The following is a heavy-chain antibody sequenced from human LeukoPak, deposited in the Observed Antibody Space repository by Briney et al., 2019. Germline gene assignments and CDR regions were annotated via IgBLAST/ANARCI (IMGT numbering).Heavy chain of an antibody. CDR1: GYTFTSYA. V-gene: IGHV7-4-1*02. CDR3: ARESLDTAMVKGHYYYYMDV. J-gene: IGHJ6*03. D-gene: IGHD5-18*01. Sequence: ASVKVSCKASGYTFTSYAMNWVRQAPGQGLEWMGWINTNTGNPTYAQGFTGRFVFSLDTSVSTAYLQISSLKAEDTAVCYCARESLDTAMVKGHYYYYMDVWGKGTTVTVSS. CDR2: INTNTGNP.